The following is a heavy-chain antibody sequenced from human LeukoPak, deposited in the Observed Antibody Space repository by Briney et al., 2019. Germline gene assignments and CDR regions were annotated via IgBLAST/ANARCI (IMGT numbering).Heavy chain of an antibody. Sequence: SETLSLTCNVSGGPISDYYWSWIRQPPGKGLEWIGYIYFRETTNYSPSFQSRVSISVDTSKNQFSLRLTSVTAADTAVYYCARDRFYDNSGFRRLDFWGQGLLVTVSS. CDR2: IYFRETT. J-gene: IGHJ4*02. V-gene: IGHV4-59*01. D-gene: IGHD3-22*01. CDR1: GGPISDYY. CDR3: ARDRFYDNSGFRRLDF.